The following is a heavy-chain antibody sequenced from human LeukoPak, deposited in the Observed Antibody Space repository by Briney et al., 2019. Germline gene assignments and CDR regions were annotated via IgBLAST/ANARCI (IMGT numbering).Heavy chain of an antibody. CDR2: ISGSGGST. J-gene: IGHJ4*02. CDR3: AKDRRKYYYDSSGYFLFDY. V-gene: IGHV3-23*01. CDR1: GFTFSSYA. D-gene: IGHD3-22*01. Sequence: PGASLRLSCAASGFTFSSYAMSWVRQAPGKGLEWVSAISGSGGSTYYADSVKGRFTISRDNSKNTLYLQMNSLRAEDTAVYYCAKDRRKYYYDSSGYFLFDYWGQGTLATVSS.